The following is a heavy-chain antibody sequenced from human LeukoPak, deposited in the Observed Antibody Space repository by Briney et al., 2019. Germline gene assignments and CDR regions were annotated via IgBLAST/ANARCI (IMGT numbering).Heavy chain of an antibody. D-gene: IGHD7-27*01. CDR2: IYYSGST. J-gene: IGHJ4*02. CDR1: GGSISSYY. V-gene: IGHV4-59*08. Sequence: SETLSLTCTLSGGSISSYYWSWIRQPPGKGLEWIGYIYYSGSTNFNPSLKSRVAISVDTSKNQSSLKLSSVTAADTAVYYCARRHWGPIDYWGQGTLVTVSS. CDR3: ARRHWGPIDY.